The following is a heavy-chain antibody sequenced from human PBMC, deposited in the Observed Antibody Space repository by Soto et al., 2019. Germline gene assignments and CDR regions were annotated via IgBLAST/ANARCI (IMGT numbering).Heavy chain of an antibody. D-gene: IGHD1-26*01. CDR3: AKEGGLSGSYYISSSYYFDY. CDR2: ISYDGSNT. J-gene: IGHJ4*02. Sequence: QVQLVESGGGVVQPGRSLRLSCVASGFTFSSYGMHWVRQAPGKGLEWVAIISYDGSNTYYADSVKGRFTISRDNSKNTLYLQMNSLRAEDTSVYYCAKEGGLSGSYYISSSYYFDYWGQGTPVNVSS. V-gene: IGHV3-30*18. CDR1: GFTFSSYG.